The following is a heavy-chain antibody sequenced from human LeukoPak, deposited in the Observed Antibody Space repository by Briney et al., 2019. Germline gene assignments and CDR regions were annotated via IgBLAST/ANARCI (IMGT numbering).Heavy chain of an antibody. J-gene: IGHJ4*02. CDR1: GGSISSSSYY. D-gene: IGHD3-22*01. V-gene: IGHV4-39*02. Sequence: SETLSLTCTVSGGSISSSSYYWGWIRQPPGKGLEWIGRIYYSGSTYYNPSLKSRVTISVDTSKNQFSLKLSSVTAADTAVYYCARDRYRYDSSGYQFDYWGQGTLVTVSS. CDR2: IYYSGST. CDR3: ARDRYRYDSSGYQFDY.